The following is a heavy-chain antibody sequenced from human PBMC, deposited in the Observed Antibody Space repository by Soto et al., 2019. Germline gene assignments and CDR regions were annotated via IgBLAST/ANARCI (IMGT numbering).Heavy chain of an antibody. J-gene: IGHJ6*02. CDR3: ARDRSVITMVRGVMSYYGMDV. V-gene: IGHV4-59*01. CDR1: GGSISSYY. CDR2: IYYSGST. D-gene: IGHD3-10*01. Sequence: SETLSLTCTVSGGSISSYYWSWIRQPPGKGLEWIGYIYYSGSTNYNPSLKSRVTISVDTSKNQFSLKLSSVTAADTAVYYCARDRSVITMVRGVMSYYGMDVWGQGTTVTVSS.